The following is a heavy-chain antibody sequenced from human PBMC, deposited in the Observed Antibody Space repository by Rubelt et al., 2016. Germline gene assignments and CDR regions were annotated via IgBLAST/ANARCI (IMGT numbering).Heavy chain of an antibody. CDR3: ARGLFPGIAGLCC. V-gene: IGHV4-34*01. CDR2: INHSGSA. CDR1: GGSFSGYY. Sequence: QVQLQQWGAGLLKPSETLSLTCAVYGGSFSGYYWSWIRQPPGKGLEWIGEINHSGSANYNPSLKTRVTISVDTSKNQFSLKRSAVTAADTAVYYCARGLFPGIAGLCCWGQGTLVTVSS. J-gene: IGHJ4*02. D-gene: IGHD6-13*01.